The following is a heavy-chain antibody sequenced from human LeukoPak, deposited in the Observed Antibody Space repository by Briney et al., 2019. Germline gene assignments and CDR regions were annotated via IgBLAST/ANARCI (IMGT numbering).Heavy chain of an antibody. D-gene: IGHD2-2*01. Sequence: PGGSLRLSCAASGFTFSSYAMSWVRQAPGKELEWVSAISGSGGSTYYADSVKGRFTISRDNSKNTLYLQMNSLRAEDTAVYYCAKWTDIVVVPAAFFDYWGQGTLVTVSS. CDR3: AKWTDIVVVPAAFFDY. J-gene: IGHJ4*02. V-gene: IGHV3-23*01. CDR1: GFTFSSYA. CDR2: ISGSGGST.